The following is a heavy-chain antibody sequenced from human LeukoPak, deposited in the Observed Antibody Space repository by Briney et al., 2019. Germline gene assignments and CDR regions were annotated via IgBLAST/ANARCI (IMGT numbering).Heavy chain of an antibody. Sequence: SETLSLTCAVYGGSFSGYYWSWIRQPPGKGLEWIGEINHSGSTNYNPSLKSRVTISVDTSKNQFSLKLSSVTAADTAVYYCARDYDSSGYLYYYYYMDVWGKGTTVTVSS. J-gene: IGHJ6*03. CDR3: ARDYDSSGYLYYYYYMDV. V-gene: IGHV4-34*01. D-gene: IGHD3-22*01. CDR2: INHSGST. CDR1: GGSFSGYY.